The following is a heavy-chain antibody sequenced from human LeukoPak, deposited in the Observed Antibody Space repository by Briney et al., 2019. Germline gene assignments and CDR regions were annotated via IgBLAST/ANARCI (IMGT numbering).Heavy chain of an antibody. CDR2: ISSNGGST. V-gene: IGHV3-64*01. CDR3: IGQPIGDYGGNSGDY. Sequence: GGSVRLSCAASGYTFSSYAMHWLRQAPGKGRVYVSAISSNGGSTSYATYVKGRFTISRDNSKNTLYLQMGSMGAEEMAGYFTIGQPIGDYGGNSGDYSGAGTLVTASS. CDR1: GYTFSSYA. J-gene: IGHJ4*01. D-gene: IGHD4-23*01.